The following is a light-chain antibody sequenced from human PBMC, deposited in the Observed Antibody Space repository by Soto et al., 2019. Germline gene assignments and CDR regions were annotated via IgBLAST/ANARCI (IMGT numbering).Light chain of an antibody. J-gene: IGKJ1*01. CDR3: QQRSSWPST. Sequence: EIVLTQSPATMSLSPGEGATLSCRASQSVRSSLAWYQQKPGQAHRLLIYDASNRATGVPARFSGFGSGTDFALTISGLGPDDYAVYYCQQRSSWPSTFGQGTKVEIK. V-gene: IGKV3-11*01. CDR2: DAS. CDR1: QSVRSS.